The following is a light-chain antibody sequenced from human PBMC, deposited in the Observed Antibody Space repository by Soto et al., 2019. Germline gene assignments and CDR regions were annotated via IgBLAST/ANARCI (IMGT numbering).Light chain of an antibody. CDR3: AAWDDSLNGHVV. CDR2: SNN. V-gene: IGLV1-44*01. J-gene: IGLJ2*01. Sequence: QSVLTQPPSASGTPGQRVTISCSGSSSNIGSNTVNWYQHLPGTAPKLLIYSNNQRPSGVPDRFSGSKSGTSASLAISGLQSEDEDDYYCAAWDDSLNGHVVFGGGTKVTVL. CDR1: SSNIGSNT.